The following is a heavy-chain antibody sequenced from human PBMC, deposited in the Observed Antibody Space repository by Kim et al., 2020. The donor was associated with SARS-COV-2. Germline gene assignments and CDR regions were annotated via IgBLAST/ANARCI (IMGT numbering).Heavy chain of an antibody. CDR3: AKPMNWKYVVGAFDV. CDR2: ISDSGRHT. CDR1: GFTFVTYG. J-gene: IGHJ3*01. V-gene: IGHV3-23*01. D-gene: IGHD1-7*01. Sequence: GSLRLSCATTGFTFVTYGMSWVRQAPGKGLEWVSAISDSGRHTYYADSVKGRFTVSRDNSRNTLYLQMNSLRVGDAAVYYFAKPMNWKYVVGAFDVWGQ.